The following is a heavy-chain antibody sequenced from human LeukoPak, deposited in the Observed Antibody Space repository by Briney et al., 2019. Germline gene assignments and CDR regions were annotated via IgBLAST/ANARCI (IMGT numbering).Heavy chain of an antibody. CDR1: GFTFSSYG. V-gene: IGHV3-30*18. Sequence: QPGGSLRLSCAASGFTFSSYGMHWVRQAPGKGLEWVAVISYDGSNKYYADSVKGRFTISRDNSKNTLYLQMNSLRAEDTAVYYCAKGAKGGYSSSWYDYWGQGTLVTVSS. CDR3: AKGAKGGYSSSWYDY. CDR2: ISYDGSNK. D-gene: IGHD6-13*01. J-gene: IGHJ4*02.